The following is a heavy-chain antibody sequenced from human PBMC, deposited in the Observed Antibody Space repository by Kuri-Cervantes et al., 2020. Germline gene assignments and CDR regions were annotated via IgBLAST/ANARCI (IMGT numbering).Heavy chain of an antibody. V-gene: IGHV3-7*01. D-gene: IGHD4-17*01. CDR1: GFTFSSYW. J-gene: IGHJ4*02. CDR3: AKDWGLR. Sequence: GGSLRLSCTASGFTFSSYWMSWVRQAPGKGLEWVANIKQDGSERHYVDSMKGRFTISRDNSKNTLYLQMNSLRAEDTAVYYCAKDWGLRWGQGTLVTVSS. CDR2: IKQDGSER.